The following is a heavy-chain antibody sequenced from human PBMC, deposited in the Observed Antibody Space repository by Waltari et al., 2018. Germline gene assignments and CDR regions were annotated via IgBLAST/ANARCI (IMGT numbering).Heavy chain of an antibody. CDR2: LYPVDSDT. CDR3: ARQGSGSYWGAFDV. V-gene: IGHV5-51*01. CDR1: GYSFNSYW. D-gene: IGHD1-26*01. Sequence: EVQLVQSGAEVKKPGESLKISCKGSGYSFNSYWIGWVRPMPGKGLEWMCTLYPVDSDTRYSPSFQGHVTISADKSISPAYLQWRSLKASDTAMYYCARQGSGSYWGAFDVWGQGTMVTVSS. J-gene: IGHJ3*01.